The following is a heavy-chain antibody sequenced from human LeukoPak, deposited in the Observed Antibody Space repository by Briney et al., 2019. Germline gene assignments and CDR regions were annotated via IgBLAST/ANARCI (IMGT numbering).Heavy chain of an antibody. CDR3: AREYYYYMDV. CDR2: IYYSGST. J-gene: IGHJ6*03. Sequence: SETLPLTCTVSGGSISSYYWSWIRQPPGKGLEWIGYIYYSGSTNYNPSLKSRVTISVDTSKNQFSLKLSSVTAADTAVYYCAREYYYYMDVWGKGTTVTVSS. CDR1: GGSISSYY. V-gene: IGHV4-59*01.